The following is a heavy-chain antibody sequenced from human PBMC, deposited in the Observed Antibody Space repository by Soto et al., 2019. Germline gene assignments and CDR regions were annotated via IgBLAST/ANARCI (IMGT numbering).Heavy chain of an antibody. CDR1: GYTFTSFD. D-gene: IGHD2-8*02. V-gene: IGHV1-8*01. J-gene: IGHJ3*01. Sequence: QVQLVQSGAEVKKPGASVKVACKASGYTFTSFDISWLRQAAGQGLEWMGWMAPFSGNTGSAQELQGRITMTRNTSITTAYMELTGLTSDDTAVYYCARGLCTGGTCYGLSFDLWGQGTVVTVSS. CDR2: MAPFSGNT. CDR3: ARGLCTGGTCYGLSFDL.